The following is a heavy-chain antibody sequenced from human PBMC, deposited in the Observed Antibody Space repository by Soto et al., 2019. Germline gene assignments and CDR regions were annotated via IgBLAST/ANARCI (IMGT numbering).Heavy chain of an antibody. CDR1: GFTFSSYS. V-gene: IGHV3-48*01. CDR2: ISSSSSTI. J-gene: IGHJ3*02. D-gene: IGHD2-15*01. Sequence: ESGGGLVQPGGSLRLSCAASGFTFSSYSMNWVRQAPGKGLEWVSYISSSSSTIYYADSVKGRFTISRDNAKNSLYLQMNSLRAEDTAVYYCARDYGCSGGSCYVYPDAFDIWGQGTMVTVSS. CDR3: ARDYGCSGGSCYVYPDAFDI.